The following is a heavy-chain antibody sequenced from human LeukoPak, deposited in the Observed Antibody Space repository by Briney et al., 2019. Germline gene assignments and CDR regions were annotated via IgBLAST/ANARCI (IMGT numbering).Heavy chain of an antibody. V-gene: IGHV3-23*01. D-gene: IGHD6-13*01. CDR1: GFTFSSYA. J-gene: IGHJ4*02. CDR2: ISGSGGST. CDR3: ASASSHRIAAGGDY. Sequence: GGSLRLSCAASGFTFSSYAMSWVRQAPGKGLEWVSAISGSGGSTYYADSVKGWFTISRDNSKNTLYLQMNSLRAEDTAVYYCASASSHRIAAGGDYWGQGTLVTVSS.